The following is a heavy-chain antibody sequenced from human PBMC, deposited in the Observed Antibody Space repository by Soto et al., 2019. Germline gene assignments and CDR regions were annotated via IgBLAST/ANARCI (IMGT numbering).Heavy chain of an antibody. CDR1: GGTFSSYA. CDR2: IIPIFGTA. J-gene: IGHJ2*01. CDR3: ARVGVVVPAAIGGYWYFDL. V-gene: IGHV1-69*06. Sequence: QVQLVQSGAEVKKPGSSVKVSCKASGGTFSSYAISWVRQAPGQGLEWMGGIIPIFGTANYAQKFQGRVTITADKSTSTAYMELSSLRSEDTAVYYCARVGVVVPAAIGGYWYFDLWGRGTLVTVSS. D-gene: IGHD2-2*02.